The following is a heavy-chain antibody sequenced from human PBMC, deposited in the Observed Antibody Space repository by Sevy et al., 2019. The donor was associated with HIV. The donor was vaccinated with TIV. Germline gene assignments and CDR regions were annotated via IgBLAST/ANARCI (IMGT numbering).Heavy chain of an antibody. D-gene: IGHD3-22*01. CDR2: FDPEDGET. Sequence: ASVKVSCKVSGKSLTAFSMHWVRQAPGKGLEWMVSFDPEDGETIYAQKLQGRLTMTEDTSTDVAYMELSRLRSEDTAVYSSATTKHYYETSGSPFDYWGQGTLVTVSS. V-gene: IGHV1-24*01. CDR3: ATTKHYYETSGSPFDY. CDR1: GKSLTAFS. J-gene: IGHJ4*02.